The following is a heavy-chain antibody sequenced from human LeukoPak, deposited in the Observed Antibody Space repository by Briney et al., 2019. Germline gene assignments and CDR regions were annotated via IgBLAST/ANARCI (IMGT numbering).Heavy chain of an antibody. Sequence: GGSLRLSCVASGFTFSSYAMSWVRQAPGKGLEWVSGISSSGGSTYYAASVKGRFTISRDNSKSTLYLQMNSLRAEDTAVYYCAKGASGYSSGPDYWGQGTLVTVSS. V-gene: IGHV3-23*01. J-gene: IGHJ4*02. CDR1: GFTFSSYA. D-gene: IGHD6-19*01. CDR2: ISSSGGST. CDR3: AKGASGYSSGPDY.